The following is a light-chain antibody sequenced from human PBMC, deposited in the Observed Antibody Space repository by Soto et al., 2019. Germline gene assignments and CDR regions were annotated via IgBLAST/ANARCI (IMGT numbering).Light chain of an antibody. CDR3: AAWDDSLSGYV. V-gene: IGLV1-47*02. Sequence: QLVLTQPPSASGTPGQSVTISCSGSSSNIGSNYVYWYQQLPGTAPKLLIYSNNQRPSGVPDRISGSKSGTSASLAISGLRSEDEADYYCAAWDDSLSGYVFGTGTKLTVL. CDR2: SNN. CDR1: SSNIGSNY. J-gene: IGLJ1*01.